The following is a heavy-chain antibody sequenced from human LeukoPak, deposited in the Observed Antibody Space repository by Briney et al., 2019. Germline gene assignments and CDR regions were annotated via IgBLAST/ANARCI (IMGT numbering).Heavy chain of an antibody. D-gene: IGHD1-7*01. CDR3: AKDFRETGGLELRFYYYYMDV. Sequence: GGSLRLSCAASGFTFDDYGMSWVRQAPGKGLEWVSGINWYGGSTGYADSVKGRFTISRDNSKNTLYLQMNSLRAEDTAVYYCAKDFRETGGLELRFYYYYMDVWGKGTTVTVSS. CDR2: INWYGGST. CDR1: GFTFDDYG. J-gene: IGHJ6*03. V-gene: IGHV3-20*04.